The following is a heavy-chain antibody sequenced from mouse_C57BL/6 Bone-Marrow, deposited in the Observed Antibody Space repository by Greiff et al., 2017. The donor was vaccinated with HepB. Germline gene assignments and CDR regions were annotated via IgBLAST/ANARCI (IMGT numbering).Heavy chain of an antibody. Sequence: EAGGGLVQPKGSLKLSCAASGFPFNTYAMHWVRQAPGKGLEWVARIRSKSSNYATYYADSVKDRFTISRDDSQSMLYLQMNNLKTEDTAMYYCVREGAYHYYGSSYFDYWGQGTTLTVSS. J-gene: IGHJ2*01. V-gene: IGHV10-3*01. CDR2: IRSKSSNYAT. D-gene: IGHD1-1*01. CDR1: GFPFNTYA. CDR3: VREGAYHYYGSSYFDY.